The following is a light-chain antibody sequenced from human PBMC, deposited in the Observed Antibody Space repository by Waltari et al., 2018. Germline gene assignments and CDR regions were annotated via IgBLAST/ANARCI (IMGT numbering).Light chain of an antibody. CDR1: SGSISTNY. V-gene: IGLV6-57*03. Sequence: NFMLTQPHSVSESPGKTVTISCTRSSGSISTNYVQWYQQRPGSAPTALFFEDYRRPPGVPDRFSASIDRSTNPASLTISGLKTEDEDDYYCQSYQSTSVIFGGGTKLTVL. CDR2: EDY. J-gene: IGLJ2*01. CDR3: QSYQSTSVI.